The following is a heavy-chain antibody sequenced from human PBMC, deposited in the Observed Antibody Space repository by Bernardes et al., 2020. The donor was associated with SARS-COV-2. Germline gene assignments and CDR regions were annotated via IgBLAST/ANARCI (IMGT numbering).Heavy chain of an antibody. CDR2: SYYTGRT. CDR1: GGSISDTSYN. CDR3: ARVVFGYFDY. Sequence: SETLSLTCTVSGGSISDTSYNWGWIRQSPGKGLEWIASSYYTGRTYYNPSLKSRGTISVDTSKNQFSLKVSSMTAADTGLYYCARVVFGYFDYWGQGALITVSS. V-gene: IGHV4-39*01. J-gene: IGHJ4*02. D-gene: IGHD3-16*01.